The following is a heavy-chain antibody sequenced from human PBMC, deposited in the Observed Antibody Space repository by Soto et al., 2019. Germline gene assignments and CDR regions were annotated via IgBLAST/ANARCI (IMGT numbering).Heavy chain of an antibody. D-gene: IGHD2-21*02. Sequence: PSETLSLTCTDSGGSVSGTYYRGCVRQYPGKGLEWIGYMYNTGSTVYNPSFKSRVTISVDTSKKQFSLKLNSVTAADTAVYYCARDPWGYCGTDCYPLDVWGQGTTVTVSS. V-gene: IGHV4-61*01. CDR1: GGSVSGTYY. CDR2: MYNTGST. J-gene: IGHJ6*02. CDR3: ARDPWGYCGTDCYPLDV.